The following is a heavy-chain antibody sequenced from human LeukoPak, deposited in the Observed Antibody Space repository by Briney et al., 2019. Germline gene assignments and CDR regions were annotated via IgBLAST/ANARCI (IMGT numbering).Heavy chain of an antibody. V-gene: IGHV1-2*02. CDR2: INPNSGGT. J-gene: IGHJ6*03. D-gene: IGHD2-2*02. Sequence: ASVKVSCKASGYTFTGYYMHWVRQAPGQGLEWMGWINPNSGGTNYAQKFQGRVTMTRDTSISTAYMELSRLRSDDTAVYYCARDRGYCSSTSCSTPYYYYYYMDVWGKGTTVTVSS. CDR3: ARDRGYCSSTSCSTPYYYYYYMDV. CDR1: GYTFTGYY.